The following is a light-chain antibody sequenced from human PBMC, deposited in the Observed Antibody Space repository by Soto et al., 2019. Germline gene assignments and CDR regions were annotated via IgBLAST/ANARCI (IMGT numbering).Light chain of an antibody. CDR2: AAS. CDR1: QSITSN. V-gene: IGKV3-15*01. Sequence: SPFTXSLPLKERAPGTCGVSQSITSNSAWYKKKPRKDQXLXXXAASTRANGIPARFSGSGSGKELTLPIRSGQYEDFGGYYCQQYNDGRMWTFGEGTKV. CDR3: QQYNDGRMWT. J-gene: IGKJ1*01.